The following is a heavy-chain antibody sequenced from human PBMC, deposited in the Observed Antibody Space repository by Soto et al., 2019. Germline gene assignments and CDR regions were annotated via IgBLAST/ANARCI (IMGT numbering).Heavy chain of an antibody. V-gene: IGHV6-1*01. CDR1: VDIVSSNSAA. D-gene: IGHD6-19*01. Sequence: SQTLSLTCAISVDIVSSNSAAWNCIRQSPSRGLEWLGRTYYRSKWYNDYAVSVKSRITINPDTSKNQFSLRLNSVTPEDTAVYYCARDRGDSSGWYYYYYYGMDVWGQGTTVTVSS. CDR2: TYYRSKWYN. CDR3: ARDRGDSSGWYYYYYYGMDV. J-gene: IGHJ6*02.